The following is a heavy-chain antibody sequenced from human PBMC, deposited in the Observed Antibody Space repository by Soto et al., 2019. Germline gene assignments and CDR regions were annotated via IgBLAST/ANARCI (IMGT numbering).Heavy chain of an antibody. CDR3: ARAVRLRFSGSYFGMDV. V-gene: IGHV4-31*03. J-gene: IGHJ6*02. CDR2: IYYSGST. Sequence: SETLSLTCTVSGGSISSGGYYWSWIRQHPGKGLEWIGYIYYSGSTFYNPSLRSRLTISVDTSKNQFSLKLSSVTAADTAVYYCARAVRLRFSGSYFGMDVWGQGTTVTVSS. D-gene: IGHD3-10*01. CDR1: GGSISSGGYY.